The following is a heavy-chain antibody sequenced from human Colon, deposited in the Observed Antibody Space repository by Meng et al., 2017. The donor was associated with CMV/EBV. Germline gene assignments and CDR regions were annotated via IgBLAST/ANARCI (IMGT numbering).Heavy chain of an antibody. J-gene: IGHJ5*02. Sequence: SETLSLTCTVSGGSVRSANHYWTWIRQPPGKALEWIGYVYYTGSTNYNPSLKSRVDMSIDMSKNQFSLNLKSVTAADTAVYYCARAEIQLWLGGHWFDPWGQGTLVTVSS. CDR2: VYYTGST. CDR1: GGSVRSANHY. CDR3: ARAEIQLWLGGHWFDP. V-gene: IGHV4-61*01. D-gene: IGHD5-18*01.